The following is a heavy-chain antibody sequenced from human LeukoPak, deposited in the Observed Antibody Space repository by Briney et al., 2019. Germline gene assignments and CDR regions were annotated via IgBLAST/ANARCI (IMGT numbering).Heavy chain of an antibody. CDR1: GFTFSSYG. Sequence: GGSLRLSCAASGFTFSSYGMHWVRQAPGKGLEGVAVISYDGSNKYYADSVKGRFTISRDNSKNTLYLQMNSLRAEDTAVYYFAKDLGYISGWPFDFWGQGTLVTVSS. J-gene: IGHJ4*02. V-gene: IGHV3-30*18. CDR2: ISYDGSNK. CDR3: AKDLGYISGWPFDF. D-gene: IGHD6-19*01.